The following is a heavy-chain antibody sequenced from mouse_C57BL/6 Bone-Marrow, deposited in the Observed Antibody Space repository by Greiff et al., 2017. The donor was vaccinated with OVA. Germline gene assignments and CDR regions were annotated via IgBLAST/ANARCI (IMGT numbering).Heavy chain of an antibody. Sequence: QVQLQQSGAELVRPGASVTLSCKASGYTFTDYEMHWVKQTPVHGLEWIGAIDPETGGTAYNQKFKGKAILTADKSSSTAYMELRSLTSEDSAVYYCTRGWDRRGFDYWGQGTTLTVSS. D-gene: IGHD3-3*01. V-gene: IGHV1-15*01. CDR2: IDPETGGT. CDR1: GYTFTDYE. CDR3: TRGWDRRGFDY. J-gene: IGHJ2*01.